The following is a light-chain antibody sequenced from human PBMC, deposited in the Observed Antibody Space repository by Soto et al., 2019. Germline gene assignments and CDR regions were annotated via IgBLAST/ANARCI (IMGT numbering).Light chain of an antibody. CDR1: SSDVGAYNF. CDR3: SSYAGSNNYV. V-gene: IGLV2-8*01. CDR2: EVS. J-gene: IGLJ1*01. Sequence: QSALTRPPSASGSPGQSVTSSCTGTSSDVGAYNFVSWYQQHPGKAPKLMIYEVSKRPSGVPDRFSGSKSGNTASLTVSGLQAEDEADYYCSSYAGSNNYVFGTGTKVTVL.